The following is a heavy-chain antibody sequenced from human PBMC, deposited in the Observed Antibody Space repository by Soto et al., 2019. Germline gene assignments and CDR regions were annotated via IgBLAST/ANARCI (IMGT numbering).Heavy chain of an antibody. D-gene: IGHD1-1*01. J-gene: IGHJ3*01. Sequence: GESLKISCKGSGYSFTSYWIGWVRQMPGTGLEWMGFIYLSDSDTRYNPSFQDQVTVSADKSISTAYLQWSSLKASDTAIYYCASRKKTTDAFDVWGQGTMVTVSS. CDR2: IYLSDSDT. CDR3: ASRKKTTDAFDV. CDR1: GYSFTSYW. V-gene: IGHV5-51*01.